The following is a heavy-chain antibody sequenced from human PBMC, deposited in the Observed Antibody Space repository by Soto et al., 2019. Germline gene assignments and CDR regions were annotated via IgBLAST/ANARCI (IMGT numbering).Heavy chain of an antibody. J-gene: IGHJ4*02. CDR3: AKERPSGGSLNS. CDR1: GFTFSTYA. V-gene: IGHV3-23*01. CDR2: ISGSGVST. Sequence: EVQLLESGGGLVQPGGSLRLSCAASGFTFSTYAMNWVRQAPGKGLEWVSGISGSGVSTYYADTVKGRITVSRDNSKNTLYLQMNSLRAEDTAVFYCAKERPSGGSLNSWGQGTLVTFSS. D-gene: IGHD2-15*01.